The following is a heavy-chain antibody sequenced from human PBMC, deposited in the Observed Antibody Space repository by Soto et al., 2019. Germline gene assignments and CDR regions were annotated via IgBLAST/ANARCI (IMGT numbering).Heavy chain of an antibody. D-gene: IGHD4-4*01. Sequence: QVHLVQSGAEVKKPGASVKVSCKASGYTFTSCGISWVRQAPGQGLEWMGLINTYNGYTNYPQNFQGRVTMTTDTSTGTVYMELRSLTSGDTAVYYCARDLTKGLDVWGQGTTFTVSS. J-gene: IGHJ6*02. V-gene: IGHV1-18*01. CDR2: INTYNGYT. CDR1: GYTFTSCG. CDR3: ARDLTKGLDV.